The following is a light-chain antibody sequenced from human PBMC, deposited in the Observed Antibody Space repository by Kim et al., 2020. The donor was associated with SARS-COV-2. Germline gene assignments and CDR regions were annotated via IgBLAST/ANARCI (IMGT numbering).Light chain of an antibody. V-gene: IGLV1-40*01. Sequence: QSVLTQPPSVSAAPGQRVTISCTGSSCNIGAGYDVHWYQQHPGTAPKLLIHGENKRPSGVPDRFSGSRSGASASLAITGLRAEDEADYYCHSYDRSISDYVFGGGTQVTVL. CDR1: SCNIGAGYD. CDR3: HSYDRSISDYV. CDR2: GEN. J-gene: IGLJ1*01.